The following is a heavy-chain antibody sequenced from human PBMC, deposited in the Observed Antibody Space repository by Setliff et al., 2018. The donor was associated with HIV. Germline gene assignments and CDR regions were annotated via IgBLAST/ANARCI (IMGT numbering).Heavy chain of an antibody. CDR2: IYWDDDK. D-gene: IGHD6-13*01. CDR1: GFSLSTSGVG. V-gene: IGHV2-5*02. J-gene: IGHJ2*01. CDR3: ARVRIAAADPGYFDL. Sequence: SGPTLVNPTQPLTLTCTFSGFSLSTSGVGVGWISQPPGKALEWLAPIYWDDDKFYNTSLESRLTITQDTSKNRVVLTMTNLDPVDTAPYFCARVRIAAADPGYFDLWGRGSRVTVSS.